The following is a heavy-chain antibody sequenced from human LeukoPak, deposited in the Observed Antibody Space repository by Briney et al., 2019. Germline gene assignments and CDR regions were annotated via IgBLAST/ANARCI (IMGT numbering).Heavy chain of an antibody. Sequence: SQTLSLTCAISGDSLSSNSAAWNWTRQSPSRGLEWLGRTYYRSKWYNDYAVSVKSRITINPDTSKNQFSLQLNSVTPEDTAVYYCARDQDSGYDSGYYYGMDVWGEGKTVTVSS. D-gene: IGHD5-12*01. J-gene: IGHJ6*04. V-gene: IGHV6-1*01. CDR2: TYYRSKWYN. CDR3: ARDQDSGYDSGYYYGMDV. CDR1: GDSLSSNSAA.